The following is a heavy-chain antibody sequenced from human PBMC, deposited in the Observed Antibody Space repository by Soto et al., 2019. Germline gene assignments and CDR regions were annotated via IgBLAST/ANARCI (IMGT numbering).Heavy chain of an antibody. CDR3: ARVPLSSSRTTYYLDY. CDR1: GGSISRHY. J-gene: IGHJ4*02. D-gene: IGHD6-13*01. Sequence: SETVSFTGTVWGGSISRHYWSWIRLPPGKGLEWIGYIYYSGSTNYNPSLKSRVTISVDTAKNQFSLKLSSVTAADTAVYYCARVPLSSSRTTYYLDYWGQGTLVTSPQ. CDR2: IYYSGST. V-gene: IGHV4-59*11.